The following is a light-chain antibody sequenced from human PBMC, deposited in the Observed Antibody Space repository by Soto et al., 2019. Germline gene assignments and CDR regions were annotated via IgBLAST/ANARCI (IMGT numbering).Light chain of an antibody. Sequence: ENVLTQTPDTLSLSLGETATLSCRASQIVAYSHLAWYQQKPGQAPRLLISVASSRAIGIPDRFSGSGSGTDFTLTISKLAPEDSAMYYCHQYSSSPLTFGQGTRLEIK. CDR3: HQYSSSPLT. J-gene: IGKJ5*01. CDR2: VAS. V-gene: IGKV3-20*01. CDR1: QIVAYSH.